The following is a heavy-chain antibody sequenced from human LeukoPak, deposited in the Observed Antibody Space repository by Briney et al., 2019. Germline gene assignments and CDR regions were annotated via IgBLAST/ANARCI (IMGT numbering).Heavy chain of an antibody. CDR1: GGSISSYY. D-gene: IGHD3-22*01. CDR3: QRVVTDYYYYYGMDV. J-gene: IGHJ6*02. V-gene: IGHV4-59*12. Sequence: SETLSLTCTVSGGSISSYYWSWIRQPPGKGLEWIGYIYYSGSTNYNPSLKSRVTISVDTSKNQFSLKLSSVTAADTAVYYCQRVVTDYYYYYGMDVWGQGTTVTVSS. CDR2: IYYSGST.